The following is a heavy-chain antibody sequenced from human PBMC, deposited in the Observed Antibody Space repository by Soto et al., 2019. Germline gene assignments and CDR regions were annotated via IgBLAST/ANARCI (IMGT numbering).Heavy chain of an antibody. CDR1: GGSFSGYY. J-gene: IGHJ5*02. Sequence: QVQLQQWGAGLLKPSETLSLTCAVYGGSFSGYYWSWIRQPPVKGLEWIGEINHSGSTNYNPSHKSRVTISVDTPKSQFSLKLSSVTAADTAVYYCASRRGQAWFDPWGQGTLVTVSS. V-gene: IGHV4-34*01. CDR3: ASRRGQAWFDP. CDR2: INHSGST. D-gene: IGHD3-16*01.